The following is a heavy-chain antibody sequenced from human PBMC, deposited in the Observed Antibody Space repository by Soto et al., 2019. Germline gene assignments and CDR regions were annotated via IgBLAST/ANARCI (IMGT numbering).Heavy chain of an antibody. V-gene: IGHV4-59*08. CDR3: ARRWGDYFDY. CDR2: IYYSGST. CDR1: GGSISSYY. J-gene: IGHJ4*02. Sequence: PSETLSITCTVSGGSISSYYWSWIRQPPGKGLEWIGYIYYSGSTNYNPSLKSRVTISVDTSKNQFSLKLSSVTAADTAVYYCARRWGDYFDYWGQGTLVTVSS. D-gene: IGHD3-16*01.